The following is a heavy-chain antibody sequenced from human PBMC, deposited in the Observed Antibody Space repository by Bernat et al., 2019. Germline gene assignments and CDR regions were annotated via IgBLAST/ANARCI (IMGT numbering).Heavy chain of an antibody. D-gene: IGHD3-10*01. J-gene: IGHJ4*02. Sequence: QVQLQESGPGLVKPSQTLSLPCTVSGGSISSGGYYWSWIRQHPGKGLAWIGYIYYSGSTHYNPSLKRRFTISVDTSKNQFSLRLSSVTAADTAVYCCAGSVSFYRAACPDYWGQGTLVTVSS. CDR3: AGSVSFYRAACPDY. CDR2: IYYSGST. CDR1: GGSISSGGYY. V-gene: IGHV4-31*03.